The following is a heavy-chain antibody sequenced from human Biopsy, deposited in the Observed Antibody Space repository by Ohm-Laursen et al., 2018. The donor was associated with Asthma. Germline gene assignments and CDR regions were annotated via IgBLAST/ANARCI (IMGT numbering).Heavy chain of an antibody. Sequence: TLSLTCTVYGGYLTGHYWNWIRQPPGKGLEWIGEIDQSGYTNYNPSLKSRVTISADTSKNQFHLNLSSETAADTAVYFCARAAITGIRGWFDPWGQGTQVTVSS. V-gene: IGHV4-34*01. CDR1: GGYLTGHY. D-gene: IGHD1-20*01. CDR2: IDQSGYT. CDR3: ARAAITGIRGWFDP. J-gene: IGHJ5*02.